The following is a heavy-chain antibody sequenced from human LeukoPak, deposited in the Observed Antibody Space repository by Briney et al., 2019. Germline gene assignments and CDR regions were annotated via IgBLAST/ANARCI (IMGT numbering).Heavy chain of an antibody. D-gene: IGHD2-21*02. J-gene: IGHJ5*02. CDR1: GGSISSYY. CDR2: IYTSGST. CDR3: ARDRHIVVVTARRGNWFDP. Sequence: SETLSLTCTVSGGSISSYYWSWIRQPAGKGLEWIGRIYTSGSTNYNPSLKSRVTMSVATSKNQFSLKLSSVTAADTAVYYCARDRHIVVVTARRGNWFDPWGQGALVTVSS. V-gene: IGHV4-4*07.